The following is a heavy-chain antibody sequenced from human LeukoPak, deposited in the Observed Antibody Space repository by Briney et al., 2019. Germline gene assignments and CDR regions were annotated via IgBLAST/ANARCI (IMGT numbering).Heavy chain of an antibody. CDR2: IYYSGST. V-gene: IGHV4-59*01. CDR3: ARGSPQVDY. Sequence: SETLSLTCTVSGGSISGYYWNWIRQPPGKGLESIGYIYYSGSTNYNPSLKSRVTISVDTSKNQFSLKLSSVTAADTAVYYCARGSPQVDYWGRGTLVTVSS. J-gene: IGHJ4*02. D-gene: IGHD2-15*01. CDR1: GGSISGYY.